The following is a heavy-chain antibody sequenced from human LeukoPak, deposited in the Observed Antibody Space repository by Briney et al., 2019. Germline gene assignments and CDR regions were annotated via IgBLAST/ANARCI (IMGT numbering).Heavy chain of an antibody. Sequence: GASVKVSCKASGYTFTSYDINWVRQATGQGLEWMGWMNPNSGNTGYAQKFQGRVTMTRNPSISTAYMELSSLRSEDTAVYYCARGGYYYDSSGYYHIDYWGQGTLVTVSS. V-gene: IGHV1-8*01. D-gene: IGHD3-22*01. CDR1: GYTFTSYD. CDR2: MNPNSGNT. CDR3: ARGGYYYDSSGYYHIDY. J-gene: IGHJ4*02.